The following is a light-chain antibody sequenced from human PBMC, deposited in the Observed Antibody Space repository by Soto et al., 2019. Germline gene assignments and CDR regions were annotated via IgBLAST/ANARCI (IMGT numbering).Light chain of an antibody. CDR2: WAS. Sequence: DIVMTQSPDSLAVSLGERATINCKSSQSVLYRSNNKYYFAWYQQKSGQPPKLLFYWASTRESGVPDRFSASGSGTDFTLTISGLQAEDVAVYYCQQYYSTPLSFGGGTKVDIK. CDR3: QQYYSTPLS. V-gene: IGKV4-1*01. CDR1: QSVLYRSNNKYY. J-gene: IGKJ4*01.